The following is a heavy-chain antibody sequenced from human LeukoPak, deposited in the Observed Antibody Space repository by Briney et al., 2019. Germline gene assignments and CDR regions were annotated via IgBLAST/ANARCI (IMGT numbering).Heavy chain of an antibody. Sequence: PGGSLRLSCAASGFTFSSYAMSWVRQAPGKGLEWVSAISGSGGSTYYADSVKGRLTISRDISKNTLYLQMNSLRAEDTAVYYCAKGGAAAGTGYYYYYYMDVWGKGTTVTVSS. V-gene: IGHV3-23*01. CDR1: GFTFSSYA. J-gene: IGHJ6*03. CDR3: AKGGAAAGTGYYYYYYMDV. CDR2: ISGSGGST. D-gene: IGHD6-13*01.